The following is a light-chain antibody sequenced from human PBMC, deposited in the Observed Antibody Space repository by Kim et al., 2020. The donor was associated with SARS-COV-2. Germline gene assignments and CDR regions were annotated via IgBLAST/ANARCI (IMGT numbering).Light chain of an antibody. CDR3: GTWDSSLSAVV. J-gene: IGLJ2*01. Sequence: GQKVNISCSGSSSNIGDNNVSWYQQLPGTAPKLLIYDNNKRPSGIPDRFSGSKSGTSATLGITGLQTGDEADYHCGTWDSSLSAVVFGGGTQLTVL. V-gene: IGLV1-51*01. CDR1: SSNIGDNN. CDR2: DNN.